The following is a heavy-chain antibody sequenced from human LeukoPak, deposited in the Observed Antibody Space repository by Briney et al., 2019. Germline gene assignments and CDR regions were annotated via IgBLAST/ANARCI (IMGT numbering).Heavy chain of an antibody. CDR2: AYYSGST. Sequence: SDTLSPTCTVSGGSVSSSGYSGNWIRQPPGNTLEGIGYAYYSGSTNYTSSLKSRVTLSVDPSKNQFSLKLTSVTAADPAVYYCALRRLTASQIIEDNWFGPWGQGTLVTVSS. V-gene: IGHV4-61*08. J-gene: IGHJ5*02. CDR3: ALRRLTASQIIEDNWFGP. D-gene: IGHD2/OR15-2a*01. CDR1: GGSVSSSGYS.